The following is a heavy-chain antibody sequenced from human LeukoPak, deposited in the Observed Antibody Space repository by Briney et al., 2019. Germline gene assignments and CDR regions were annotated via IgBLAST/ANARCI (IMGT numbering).Heavy chain of an antibody. CDR3: AREWEGGYSYGYDY. Sequence: ASVKVSCKASGYTFTGYYMHWVRQAPGQGLEWMGWINPNSGGTNYAQKFQGRVTMTRDTSISTAYMELSRLRSDDPAVYYCAREWEGGYSYGYDYWGQGTLVTVSS. CDR2: INPNSGGT. D-gene: IGHD5-18*01. V-gene: IGHV1-2*02. CDR1: GYTFTGYY. J-gene: IGHJ4*02.